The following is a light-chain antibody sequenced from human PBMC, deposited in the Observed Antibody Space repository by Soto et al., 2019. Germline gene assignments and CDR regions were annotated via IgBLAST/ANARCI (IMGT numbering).Light chain of an antibody. CDR1: SSDVGGYKY. Sequence: QSALTQPASVSGSHGQSITISCTGTSSDVGGYKYVSWYQQLPGAAPKPLIYNNNQRPSGVPDRFSGAKSGTSASLSISGLRSEDEADYHCAAWDDSLSGWVFGGGTKLTVL. V-gene: IGLV1-47*02. CDR2: NNN. CDR3: AAWDDSLSGWV. J-gene: IGLJ3*02.